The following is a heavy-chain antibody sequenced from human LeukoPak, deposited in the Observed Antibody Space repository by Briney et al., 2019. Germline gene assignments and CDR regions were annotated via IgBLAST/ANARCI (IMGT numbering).Heavy chain of an antibody. CDR3: AKDQGYYGSGSYKEYFQH. J-gene: IGHJ1*01. D-gene: IGHD3-10*01. CDR2: ISGAGGST. V-gene: IGHV3-23*01. CDR1: GFTFRSYA. Sequence: GGSLRLSCEVSGFTFRSYAMSWVRQAPGKGLEWVSVISGAGGSTNYADSVKGRFTISRDNSKNTLYLQMNSLRAEDTAVYYCAKDQGYYGSGSYKEYFQHWGQGTLVTVSS.